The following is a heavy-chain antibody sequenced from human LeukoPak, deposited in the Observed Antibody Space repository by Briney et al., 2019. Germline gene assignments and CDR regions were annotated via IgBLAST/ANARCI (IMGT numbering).Heavy chain of an antibody. J-gene: IGHJ4*02. V-gene: IGHV4-30-4*01. CDR2: IYYRGSA. Sequence: SQTLSLTCTVSGGSISSGDFYWSWVRQPPGTGLEWIGYIYYRGSAYYNPSLKSRLTMSVDRSNNQFSLKLTSVTAADTAIYYCARDLVGFGEFDNWGQGTLVTVSS. CDR3: ARDLVGFGEFDN. CDR1: GGSISSGDFY. D-gene: IGHD3-10*01.